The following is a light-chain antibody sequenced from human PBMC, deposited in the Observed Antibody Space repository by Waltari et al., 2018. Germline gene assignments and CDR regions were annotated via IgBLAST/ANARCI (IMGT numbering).Light chain of an antibody. J-gene: IGLJ2*01. Sequence: QSVLTQPPSVSAAPGQKVTISCSGSRSNIGTSFVSWYQQLPGTAPKLLFSENYNRLSGPPDRFSGARSGTSATLDITGLQTGDEADYYCATWDDSLTAVVFGGGTKVTVL. CDR3: ATWDDSLTAVV. CDR2: ENY. CDR1: RSNIGTSF. V-gene: IGLV1-51*02.